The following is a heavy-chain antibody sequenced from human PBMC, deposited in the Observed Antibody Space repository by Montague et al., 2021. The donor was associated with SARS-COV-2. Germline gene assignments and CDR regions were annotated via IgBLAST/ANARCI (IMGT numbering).Heavy chain of an antibody. CDR3: ARQLGYYYGMDV. Sequence: SLRLSCAASGFTLSSYGMHWVRQAPGKGLEWVAVIWYDGSNKYYADSVKGRFTISRDNSKNTLYLQMNSLRAEDTAVYYCARQLGYYYGMDVWGQGTTVTVSS. D-gene: IGHD3-10*01. CDR2: IWYDGSNK. J-gene: IGHJ6*02. V-gene: IGHV3-33*01. CDR1: GFTLSSYG.